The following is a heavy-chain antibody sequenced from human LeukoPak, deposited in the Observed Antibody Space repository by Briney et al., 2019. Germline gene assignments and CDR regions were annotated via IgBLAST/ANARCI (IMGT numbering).Heavy chain of an antibody. CDR3: ANAPLAYYDILTGHY. J-gene: IGHJ4*02. V-gene: IGHV3-23*01. CDR2: ISGSGGST. CDR1: GFIFSSHA. Sequence: GGSLRLSCAASGFIFSSHAMNWVRQAPGKGLEWVSVISGSGGSTYYADSVKGRFTISRDNSKNTLYLQMNSLRAEDTAVYYCANAPLAYYDILTGHYWGQGTLVTVSS. D-gene: IGHD3-9*01.